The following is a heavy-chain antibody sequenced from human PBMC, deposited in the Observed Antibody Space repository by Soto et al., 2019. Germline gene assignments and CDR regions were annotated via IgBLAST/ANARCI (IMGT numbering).Heavy chain of an antibody. CDR2: IIPIFGTA. Sequence: QVQLVQSGAEVKKPGSSVKVSCKASGGTFSSYAISWVRQAPGQGLDWMGGIIPIFGTANYAQKFQGRVTSTADESTSTAHRELSSLRSGATAVDYCARERGYGRSIGYSSGWYRFDYWGQGTLLAVSS. CDR3: ARERGYGRSIGYSSGWYRFDY. D-gene: IGHD6-19*01. J-gene: IGHJ4*02. CDR1: GGTFSSYA. V-gene: IGHV1-69*01.